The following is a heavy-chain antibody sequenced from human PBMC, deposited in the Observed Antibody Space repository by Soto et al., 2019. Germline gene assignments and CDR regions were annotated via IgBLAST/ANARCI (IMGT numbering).Heavy chain of an antibody. CDR1: GYTFTSYG. J-gene: IGHJ5*02. CDR3: ARDRMKVMVYAGEFDP. Sequence: QVQLVQSGAEVKKPGASVKVSCKASGYTFTSYGISWVRQAPGQGLEWMGWISAYNGNTNYAQKLQGRVTMTTDTSTSTAYMELRSLRSDDTDVYYCARDRMKVMVYAGEFDPWGQGTLVAVSS. D-gene: IGHD2-8*01. V-gene: IGHV1-18*01. CDR2: ISAYNGNT.